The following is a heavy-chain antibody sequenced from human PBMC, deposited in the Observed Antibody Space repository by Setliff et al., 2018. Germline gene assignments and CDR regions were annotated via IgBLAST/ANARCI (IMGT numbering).Heavy chain of an antibody. D-gene: IGHD3-10*01. V-gene: IGHV3-30*04. Sequence: PGGSLRLSCAASGFTFSSYAMHWVRQAPGKGLEWVAVISYDGSNKYYADSVKGRFTISRDNSKNTLYLQMNSLRAEDTAVYYCAGSGSYYTWFDPWGQGTLVTVSS. CDR2: ISYDGSNK. CDR3: AGSGSYYTWFDP. CDR1: GFTFSSYA. J-gene: IGHJ5*02.